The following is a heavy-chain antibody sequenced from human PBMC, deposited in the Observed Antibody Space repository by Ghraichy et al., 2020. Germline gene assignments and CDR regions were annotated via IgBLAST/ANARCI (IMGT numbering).Heavy chain of an antibody. D-gene: IGHD5-18*01. Sequence: GGSLRLSCAASGFTFTSYAMSWVRQAPGKGLEWVSGITTSGGSTYYADSVKGRFTISRDNSKNTLYLQINSLRADDTALYYCAKDNDAYTPMDCTAFDIWVKGTMVTVSS. CDR3: AKDNDAYTPMDCTAFDI. CDR1: GFTFTSYA. CDR2: ITTSGGST. J-gene: IGHJ3*02. V-gene: IGHV3-23*01.